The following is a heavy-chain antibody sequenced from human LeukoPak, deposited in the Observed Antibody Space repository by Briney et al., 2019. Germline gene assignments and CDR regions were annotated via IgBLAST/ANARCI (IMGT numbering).Heavy chain of an antibody. J-gene: IGHJ6*03. Sequence: PSETLSLTCTVSGGSISSYYCSWIRQPPGKGLEWIGYIYYSGSTNYNPSLKSRVTISVDTSKNQFSLKLSSVTAADTAVYYCARFFGGFDYYYYYYMDVWGKGTTVTVSS. CDR1: GGSISSYY. CDR2: IYYSGST. V-gene: IGHV4-59*01. CDR3: ARFFGGFDYYYYYYMDV. D-gene: IGHD4-23*01.